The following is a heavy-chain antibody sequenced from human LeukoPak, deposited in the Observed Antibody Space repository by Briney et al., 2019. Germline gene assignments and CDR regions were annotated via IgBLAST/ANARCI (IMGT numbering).Heavy chain of an antibody. V-gene: IGHV3-53*01. CDR1: DFTVRSNY. J-gene: IGHJ4*02. D-gene: IGHD5-18*01. Sequence: PGGSLRLSCAASDFTVRSNYMTWVRQAPGKGLEWVSLIYTGGSTYYADSVKGRFTISRDNSKNMLYLQMNSLRVEDTAMYYCASEKLNSFFYWGQGTLVTVSS. CDR2: IYTGGST. CDR3: ASEKLNSFFY.